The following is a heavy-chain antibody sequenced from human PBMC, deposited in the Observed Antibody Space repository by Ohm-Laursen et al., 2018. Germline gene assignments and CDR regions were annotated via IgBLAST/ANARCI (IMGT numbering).Heavy chain of an antibody. CDR2: IIPIFGTA. Sequence: SSVKVSCKVSGGTFSSYAISWVRQAPGQGLEWMGGIIPIFGTANYAQKFQGRVTITADKSTSTAYMELSSLRSEDTAVYYCASRARGHYGSGSYDDYWGQGTLVTVSS. V-gene: IGHV1-69*06. J-gene: IGHJ4*02. CDR1: GGTFSSYA. D-gene: IGHD3-10*01. CDR3: ASRARGHYGSGSYDDY.